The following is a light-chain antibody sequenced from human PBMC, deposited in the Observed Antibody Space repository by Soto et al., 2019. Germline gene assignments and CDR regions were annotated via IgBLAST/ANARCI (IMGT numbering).Light chain of an antibody. CDR1: SSDIGGYNF. CDR2: DVG. Sequence: QSALTQPASVSGSPGQSITIACTGTSSDIGGYNFVSWYQQHPGKAPKLLIYDVGNRXSGXSNXFXGSKSGNTASLTISGLQAEDEAHYYCNSYRTVSTYVFGTGTKVTVL. V-gene: IGLV2-14*01. J-gene: IGLJ1*01. CDR3: NSYRTVSTYV.